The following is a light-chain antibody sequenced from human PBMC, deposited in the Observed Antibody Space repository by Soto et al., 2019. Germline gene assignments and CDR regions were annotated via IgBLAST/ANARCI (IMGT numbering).Light chain of an antibody. V-gene: IGKV3-20*01. J-gene: IGKJ5*01. Sequence: EIVMTHSPATLSVSRWERATLSCRASQSVSSYLAWYQQKPGQAPRLLIYGASSRATGIPDRFSGSGSGTDFTLTISRLEPEDFAVYYCQQYGSSPITFGQATRLEIK. CDR1: QSVSSY. CDR2: GAS. CDR3: QQYGSSPIT.